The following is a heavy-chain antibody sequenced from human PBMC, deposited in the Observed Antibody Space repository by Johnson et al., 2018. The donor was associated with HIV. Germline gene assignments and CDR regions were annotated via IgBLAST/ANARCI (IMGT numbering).Heavy chain of an antibody. J-gene: IGHJ3*02. CDR3: ARGGDDAFDI. D-gene: IGHD7-27*01. CDR2: ISGSGSTL. V-gene: IGHV3-48*01. Sequence: VQLVESGGGVVRPGESLRLSCAASGFTFSTYAMHWVRQAPGKGLEWVSYISGSGSTLYYADSVKGRFTISRDISKNLLYLQMNSLRAEDAAVFYCARGGDDAFDIWGQGTMVTVSS. CDR1: GFTFSTYA.